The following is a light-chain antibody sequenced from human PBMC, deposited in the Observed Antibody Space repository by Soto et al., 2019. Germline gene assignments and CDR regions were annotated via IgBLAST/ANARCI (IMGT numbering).Light chain of an antibody. V-gene: IGLV1-40*01. Sequence: QSVLTQPPSVSGAPGQRVTISCTGSSSNIRAGYDVHWYQQLPGTAPKLLIYGNSNRPSGVPDRFSGSKSGTSASLAITGLQAEDEADYYCQSYASSLSGHVVFGGGTKLTVL. CDR2: GNS. J-gene: IGLJ2*01. CDR1: SSNIRAGYD. CDR3: QSYASSLSGHVV.